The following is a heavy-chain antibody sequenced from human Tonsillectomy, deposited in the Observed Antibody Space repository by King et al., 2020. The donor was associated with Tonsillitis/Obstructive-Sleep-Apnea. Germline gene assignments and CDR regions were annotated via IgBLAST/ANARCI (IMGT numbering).Heavy chain of an antibody. CDR3: ARDSMSYYYDRSGYYPFEN. CDR1: GYTFTNYG. J-gene: IGHJ4*02. D-gene: IGHD3-22*01. V-gene: IGHV1-18*01. CDR2: ISAYNGDT. Sequence: VQLVESGAEVKKPGASVKVSCKASGYTFTNYGISWVRQAPGQGLEGMGWISAYNGDTNYAQKLQGRVTMTTDTSTSTAYMELRSLRSDDTAVDSCARDSMSYYYDRSGYYPFENWGQGTLVTVSS.